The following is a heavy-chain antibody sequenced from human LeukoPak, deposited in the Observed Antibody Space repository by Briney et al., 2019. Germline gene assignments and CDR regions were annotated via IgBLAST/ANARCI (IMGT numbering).Heavy chain of an antibody. CDR3: ARRSGSSWSSFDY. V-gene: IGHV3-23*01. CDR1: GFTFSSYA. CDR2: ISGSGGST. Sequence: GGSLRLSCAASGFTFSSYAMSWVRQAPGKGLEWVSAISGSGGSTYYADSVKGRFTISRDNSKNTLYLQMNSLRAEDTAVYYCARRSGSSWSSFDYWGQGTLVTVSS. J-gene: IGHJ4*02. D-gene: IGHD6-13*01.